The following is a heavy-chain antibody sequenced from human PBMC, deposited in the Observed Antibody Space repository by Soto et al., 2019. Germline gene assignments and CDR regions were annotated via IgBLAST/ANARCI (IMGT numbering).Heavy chain of an antibody. CDR2: IYYSGST. CDR1: CGSISSYY. D-gene: IGHD6-19*01. Sequence: PSETLSLTCTVSCGSISSYYWSWIRQPPGRGLEGIGYIYYSGSTNYNPSLKSRVTISVDTSKNHFSLKLSSVTAADTAVYYCARGVGSYSSGWLRAADRYYFDYWGQGTMVTVSS. J-gene: IGHJ4*02. CDR3: ARGVGSYSSGWLRAADRYYFDY. V-gene: IGHV4-59*01.